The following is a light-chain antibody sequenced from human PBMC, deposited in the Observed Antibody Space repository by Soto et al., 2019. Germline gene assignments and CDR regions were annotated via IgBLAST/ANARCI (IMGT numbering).Light chain of an antibody. CDR3: QQDGSSPPFT. CDR2: GAS. CDR1: QSVSNDY. V-gene: IGKV3-20*01. Sequence: EIVLTQSPGTLSLSPGERATLSCRASQSVSNDYLVWYQQKPGQAPRLLIYGASTRAPGIPGRFSGRGSGPDVPLPISRPEPEDFAVYYWQQDGSSPPFTFGPGTTVDIK. J-gene: IGKJ3*01.